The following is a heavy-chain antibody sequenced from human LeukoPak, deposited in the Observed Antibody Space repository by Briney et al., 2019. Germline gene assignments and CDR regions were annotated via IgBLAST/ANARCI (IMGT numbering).Heavy chain of an antibody. J-gene: IGHJ4*02. V-gene: IGHV1-69*05. CDR3: ARDWYYDYVWGSYRTDY. CDR2: IIPIFGTA. D-gene: IGHD3-16*02. CDR1: GGTSSSYA. Sequence: SVKVSCKASGGTSSSYAISWVRQAPGQGLEWMGRIIPIFGTANYAQKFQGRVTITTDESTSTAYMELSSLRSEDTAVYYCARDWYYDYVWGSYRTDYWGQGTLVTVSS.